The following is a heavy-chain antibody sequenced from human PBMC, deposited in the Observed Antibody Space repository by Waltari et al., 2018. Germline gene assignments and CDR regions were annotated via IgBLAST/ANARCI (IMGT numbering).Heavy chain of an antibody. CDR1: GGSFSGYY. CDR3: ARGRGGVSSSSFGYYYYGMDV. CDR2: INHSAST. V-gene: IGHV4-34*01. D-gene: IGHD6-6*01. J-gene: IGHJ6*02. Sequence: QVQLQQWGAGLLKPSETLSLTCAVYGGSFSGYYWSWIRQPPGQGLEWIGEINHSASTNYNPSLKSRVTISVDTSKNQFSLKLSSVTAADTAVYYCARGRGGVSSSSFGYYYYGMDVWGQGTTVTVSS.